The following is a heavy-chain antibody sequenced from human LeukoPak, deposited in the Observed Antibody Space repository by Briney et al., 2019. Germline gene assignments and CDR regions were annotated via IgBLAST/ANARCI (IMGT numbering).Heavy chain of an antibody. CDR2: ISHSGST. Sequence: SETLSLTCAVYGGSFSGYYWSWIRQSPGKGLEWIGEISHSGSTDYNPSLKSRVTISVDTSKNQFSLKLSSVTAADAAVYYCARDERAWFDPWGQGTLVTVSS. V-gene: IGHV4-34*01. CDR3: ARDERAWFDP. CDR1: GGSFSGYY. J-gene: IGHJ5*02.